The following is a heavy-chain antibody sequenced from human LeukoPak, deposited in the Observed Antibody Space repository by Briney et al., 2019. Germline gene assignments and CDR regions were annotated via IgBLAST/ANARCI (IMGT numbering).Heavy chain of an antibody. J-gene: IGHJ4*02. D-gene: IGHD6-19*01. V-gene: IGHV3-21*01. CDR2: ISDISDYI. CDR3: TRDVQPGWYFDY. Sequence: ETLSLTCTVSGASVGSAGYYWSWIRQPPGKGLEWVSSISDISDYIYYADSVKGRFTISRDNAKNSLYLQMNSLRAEDTAVYYCTRDVQPGWYFDYWGQGTLVTVSS. CDR1: GASVGSAGYY.